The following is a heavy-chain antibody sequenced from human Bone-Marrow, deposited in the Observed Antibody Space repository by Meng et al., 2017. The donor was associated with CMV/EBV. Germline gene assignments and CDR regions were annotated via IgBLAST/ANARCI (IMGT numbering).Heavy chain of an antibody. CDR2: INWNGGST. D-gene: IGHD2-2*01. V-gene: IGHV3-20*01. Sequence: GGSLRLSCAASGFTFDDYGMSWVRQAPGKGLECVSGINWNGGSTGYADSVKGRFTISRDNAKNSLYLQMNSLGAEDTALYHCARDRGYCSSTSCSNWFDPWGQGTLVTVSS. J-gene: IGHJ5*02. CDR3: ARDRGYCSSTSCSNWFDP. CDR1: GFTFDDYG.